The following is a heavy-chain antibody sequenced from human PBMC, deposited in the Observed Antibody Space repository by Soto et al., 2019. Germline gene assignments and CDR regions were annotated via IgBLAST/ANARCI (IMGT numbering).Heavy chain of an antibody. CDR1: GYTFTTYD. CDR2: MNPDSGTT. CDR3: TRNRRETGDFDF. J-gene: IGHJ4*02. D-gene: IGHD7-27*01. V-gene: IGHV1-8*01. Sequence: QVQLVQSGAEVRKPGASVKVSWKASGYTFTTYDINWLRQARGQGLQWMGWMNPDSGTTGYAQTFQGRVTLTRDTSMNTAYMELSRLTYEDTAVYYCTRNRRETGDFDFWGQGTLVTVSS.